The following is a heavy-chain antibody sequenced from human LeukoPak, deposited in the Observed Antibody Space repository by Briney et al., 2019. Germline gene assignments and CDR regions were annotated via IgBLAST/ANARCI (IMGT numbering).Heavy chain of an antibody. J-gene: IGHJ4*02. V-gene: IGHV4-59*01. CDR1: GGSISSYY. CDR2: IYYSGST. D-gene: IGHD3-22*01. CDR3: ARGYHDFSGYWLSYFDY. Sequence: PSETLSLTCTVSGGSISSYYWRWIRQPPGKGLEWIGYIYYSGSTNYNPSLKSRVTISVDTSKNQFSLKMSSVTAADTAVYYCARGYHDFSGYWLSYFDYWGQGTLVTVSS.